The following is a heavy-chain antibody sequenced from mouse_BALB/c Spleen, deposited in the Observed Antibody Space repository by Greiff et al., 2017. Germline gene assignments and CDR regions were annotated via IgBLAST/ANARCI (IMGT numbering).Heavy chain of an antibody. J-gene: IGHJ4*01. V-gene: IGHV2-2*02. CDR1: GFSLTSYG. CDR2: IWSGGST. Sequence: VQLQQSGPGLVQPSQSLSITCTVSGFSLTSYGVHWVRQSPGKGLEWLGVIWSGGSTDYNAAFISRLSISKDNSKSQVFFKMNSLQANDTAIYYCARGGPPIYAMDYWGQGTSVTVSS. CDR3: ARGGPPIYAMDY.